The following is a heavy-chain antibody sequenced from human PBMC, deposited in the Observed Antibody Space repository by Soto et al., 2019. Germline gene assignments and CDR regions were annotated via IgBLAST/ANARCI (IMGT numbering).Heavy chain of an antibody. CDR1: GFTFSSYA. V-gene: IGHV3-23*01. D-gene: IGHD3-10*01. CDR2: ISGSGGST. CDR3: AKGGGWGFGELLRSKGNNWFDP. J-gene: IGHJ5*02. Sequence: GGSLRLSCAASGFTFSSYAMSWVRQAPGKGLEWVSAISGSGGSTYYADSVKGRFTISRDNSKNTLYLQMNSLRAEDTAVYYCAKGGGWGFGELLRSKGNNWFDPWGQGTLVTVSS.